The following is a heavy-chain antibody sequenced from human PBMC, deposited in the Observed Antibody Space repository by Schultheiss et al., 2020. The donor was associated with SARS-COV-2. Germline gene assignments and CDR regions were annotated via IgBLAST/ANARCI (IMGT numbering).Heavy chain of an antibody. Sequence: GGSLRLSCAASGFTFSSYGMNWVRQAPGKGLEWVSYISSSGSTIYYADSVKGRLTISRDNSKNTLYLQMNSLRAEDTAVYYCARGPVAAAAVTDYWGQGTLVTVSS. CDR1: GFTFSSYG. CDR3: ARGPVAAAAVTDY. V-gene: IGHV3-48*01. CDR2: ISSSGSTI. D-gene: IGHD6-13*01. J-gene: IGHJ4*02.